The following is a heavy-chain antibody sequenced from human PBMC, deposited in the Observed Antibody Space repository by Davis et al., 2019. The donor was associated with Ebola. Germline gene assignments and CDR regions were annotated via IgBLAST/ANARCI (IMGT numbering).Heavy chain of an antibody. J-gene: IGHJ4*02. CDR2: IYYSGST. Sequence: MPPRSLTPSCPFSAGSTSTYYWSWIRQPPGKGLEWVGSIYYSGSTNSNPTPKSRATIPVDTSKNQFSLKLSAVTAADTAVYYCARGGARSSSWAADYWGQGTLVTVSS. V-gene: IGHV4-59*01. D-gene: IGHD6-13*01. CDR3: ARGGARSSSWAADY. CDR1: AGSTSTYY.